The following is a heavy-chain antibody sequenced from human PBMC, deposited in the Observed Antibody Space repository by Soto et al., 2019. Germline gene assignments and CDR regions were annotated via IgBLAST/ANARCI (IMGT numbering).Heavy chain of an antibody. CDR2: ISYDGSNK. Sequence: QVQLVESGGGVVQPGRSLRLSCAASGFTFSSYGMHWVRQAPGKGLEWVAVISYDGSNKYYADSVKGRFTISRDNSKNTLYLQMNSLRAEDTAVYYCAKGPGGNDPNYYYYYYMDVWGKGTTVTVSS. D-gene: IGHD5-12*01. CDR3: AKGPGGNDPNYYYYYYMDV. CDR1: GFTFSSYG. J-gene: IGHJ6*03. V-gene: IGHV3-30*18.